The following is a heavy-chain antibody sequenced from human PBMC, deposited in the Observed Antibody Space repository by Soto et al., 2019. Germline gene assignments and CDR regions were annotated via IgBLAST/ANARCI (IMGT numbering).Heavy chain of an antibody. D-gene: IGHD2-15*01. Sequence: QVQLVQSGAEVKKPGASVKVSCKASGYTFTSYGISWVRQAPGQGLEWMGWISAYNGNTNYAQKLQGKVTLTTDTSTSTSHMELRSLRSDDTALYYCARVGRGGYFDYWGQGTLVTVSS. CDR3: ARVGRGGYFDY. CDR1: GYTFTSYG. J-gene: IGHJ4*02. V-gene: IGHV1-18*01. CDR2: ISAYNGNT.